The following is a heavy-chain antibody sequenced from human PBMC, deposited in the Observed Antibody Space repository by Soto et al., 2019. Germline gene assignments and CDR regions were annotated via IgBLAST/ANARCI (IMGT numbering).Heavy chain of an antibody. CDR3: ARRRGFPYYYGMDV. V-gene: IGHV4-30-2*01. Sequence: QLQLQESGSGLVKPSQTLSLTCAVSGGSISSGGYSWSWIRQPPGKGLEWIGYNYRSGITYYNPSLKSRVTISVDRSKSQFSLKLSSVTAADTAVYYCARRRGFPYYYGMDVWGQGTTVTVSS. CDR1: GGSISSGGYS. J-gene: IGHJ6*02. D-gene: IGHD5-12*01. CDR2: NYRSGIT.